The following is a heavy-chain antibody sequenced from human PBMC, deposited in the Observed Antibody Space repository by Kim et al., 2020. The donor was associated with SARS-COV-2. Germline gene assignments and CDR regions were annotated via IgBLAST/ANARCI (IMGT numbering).Heavy chain of an antibody. V-gene: IGHV3-23*01. D-gene: IGHD2-15*01. CDR2: ISNSSGNT. Sequence: GGSLRLSCVVSGFTFSDYYMSWIRQAPGKGLEWVSSISNSSGNTYYADSVKGRFTISRDNSKNTLYLQMNSLRAEDTAVYYCASGSCDSFYNSLHYYCHG. CDR1: GFTFSDYY. J-gene: IGHJ6*01. CDR3: ASGSCDSFYNSLHYYCHG.